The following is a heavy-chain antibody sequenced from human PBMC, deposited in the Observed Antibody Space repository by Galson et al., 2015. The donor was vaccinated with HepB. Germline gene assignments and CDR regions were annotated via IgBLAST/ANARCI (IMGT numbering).Heavy chain of an antibody. D-gene: IGHD2-15*01. CDR1: GYSFTTNG. CDR2: ISANSGKT. Sequence: SVKVSCKASGYSFTTNGISWVRQAPGQGLEWMGWISANSGKTNYAQKYQNRVTLTRDTATSTVHMELRSLRSDDTAVYYCARDHRWYFDYGGQGSPVTVSS. J-gene: IGHJ4*02. V-gene: IGHV1-18*04. CDR3: ARDHRWYFDY.